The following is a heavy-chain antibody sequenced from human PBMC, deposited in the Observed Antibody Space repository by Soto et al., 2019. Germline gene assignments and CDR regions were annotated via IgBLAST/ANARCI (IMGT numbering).Heavy chain of an antibody. CDR3: AGVRLGELSY. CDR2: IYYSGST. J-gene: IGHJ4*02. CDR1: GGSISSYY. D-gene: IGHD3-16*02. V-gene: IGHV4-59*01. Sequence: PSETLSLTCTVSGGSISSYYWSWIRQPPGKGLEWIGYIYYSGSTNYNPSLKSRVTISVDTSKNQFSLKLSSVTAADTAVYYCAGVRLGELSYWGQGTLVTVS.